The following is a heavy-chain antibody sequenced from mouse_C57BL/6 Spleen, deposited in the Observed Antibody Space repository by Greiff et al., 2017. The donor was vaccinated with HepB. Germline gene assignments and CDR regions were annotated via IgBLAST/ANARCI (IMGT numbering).Heavy chain of an antibody. CDR2: IHPNSGST. J-gene: IGHJ4*01. D-gene: IGHD2-4*01. CDR3: ARRSTMITRAMDY. Sequence: VQLQQPGAELVKPGASVKLSCKASGYTFTSYWMHWVKQRPGQGLEWIGMIHPNSGSTNYNEKFKSKATLTVDKSSSTAYMQLSSLTSEDSAVYYCARRSTMITRAMDYWRQGTSVTVSS. CDR1: GYTFTSYW. V-gene: IGHV1-64*01.